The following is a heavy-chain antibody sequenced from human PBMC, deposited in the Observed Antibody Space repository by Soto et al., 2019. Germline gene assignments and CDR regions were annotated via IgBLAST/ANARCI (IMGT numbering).Heavy chain of an antibody. CDR3: ARGSRVRNYAGLDV. CDR1: GYTFTGYF. Sequence: QVQLVQSGAEVKKPGASVKVSCEASGYTFTGYFIHWVRQAPGQGLEWMGWINPNSGGTNYAQKFQGWVTLSRDTYINTAYKELTRLRSDDTAVYLCARGSRVRNYAGLDVWGQGTTVTVAS. J-gene: IGHJ6*02. D-gene: IGHD3-3*01. CDR2: INPNSGGT. V-gene: IGHV1-2*04.